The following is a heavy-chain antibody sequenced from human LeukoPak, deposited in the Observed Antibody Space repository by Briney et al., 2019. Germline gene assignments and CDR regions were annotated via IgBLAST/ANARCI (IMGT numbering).Heavy chain of an antibody. CDR1: GYTLTELS. J-gene: IGHJ5*02. CDR3: ATLALPYGDNEP. D-gene: IGHD4-17*01. CDR2: FDPEDGET. Sequence: AASVKVSCKVSGYTLTELSMHWVRQAPGKGLEWMGGFDPEDGETIYAQKFQGRVTMTEDTSTDTAYMELSSLRSEDTAVYYCATLALPYGDNEPWGQGTLVTVSS. V-gene: IGHV1-24*01.